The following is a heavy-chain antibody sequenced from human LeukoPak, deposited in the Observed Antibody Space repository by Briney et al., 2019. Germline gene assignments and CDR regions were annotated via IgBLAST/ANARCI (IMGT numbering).Heavy chain of an antibody. CDR2: IYSGGTT. V-gene: IGHV3-53*01. Sequence: GGSLRLSCAVSGFTFTQIGMGWVRQAPGKGLEWVSLIYSGGTTYYADSVKGRFTISRDNSKNTVHLQMNNLRAEDTAMYFCARRLYIVRGAFDIWGQGTMVTVSS. CDR3: ARRLYIVRGAFDI. D-gene: IGHD2/OR15-2a*01. CDR1: GFTFTQIG. J-gene: IGHJ3*02.